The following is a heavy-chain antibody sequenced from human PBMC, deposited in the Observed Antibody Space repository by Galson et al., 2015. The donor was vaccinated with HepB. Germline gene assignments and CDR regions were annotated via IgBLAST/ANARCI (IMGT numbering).Heavy chain of an antibody. V-gene: IGHV3-21*01. Sequence: SLRLSCAASGFTFSSYSMNWVRQAPGKGLEWVSSISSSSSYIYYADSVKGRFTISRDNAKNSLYLQMNSLRAEDTAVYYCAREEIVVVPAASPRVYGGMDVWGQGTTVTVSS. J-gene: IGHJ6*02. CDR1: GFTFSSYS. CDR3: AREEIVVVPAASPRVYGGMDV. D-gene: IGHD2-2*01. CDR2: ISSSSSYI.